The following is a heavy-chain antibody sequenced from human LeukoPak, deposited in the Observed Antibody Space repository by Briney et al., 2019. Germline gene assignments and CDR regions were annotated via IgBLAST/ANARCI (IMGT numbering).Heavy chain of an antibody. D-gene: IGHD3-22*01. CDR1: GYTFTSYG. CDR3: ARTVLYDSSGYYRHYYYGMDV. V-gene: IGHV1-18*03. CDR2: ISAYNGNT. J-gene: IGHJ6*02. Sequence: ASVKVSCKASGYTFTSYGISWVRQAPGQGLEWMGWISAYNGNTNYAQKLQGRVTMTTDTSTSTAYMELRSLRSDDMAVYYCARTVLYDSSGYYRHYYYGMDVWGQGTTVTVSS.